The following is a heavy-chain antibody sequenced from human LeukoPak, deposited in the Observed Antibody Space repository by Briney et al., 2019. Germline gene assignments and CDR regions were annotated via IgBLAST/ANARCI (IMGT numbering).Heavy chain of an antibody. V-gene: IGHV3-23*01. CDR2: ISGSGVST. J-gene: IGHJ4*02. Sequence: GGSLRLSCAASGFTFSGYAMSRVRQAPGKGLEWVSTISGSGVSTYYADSVKGRFTSSRDNSKNTLYLQMTNLRAEDTAVYYCAKESRYYYGSGSFSSQFDYWGQGNLVTVSS. CDR3: AKESRYYYGSGSFSSQFDY. CDR1: GFTFSGYA. D-gene: IGHD3-10*01.